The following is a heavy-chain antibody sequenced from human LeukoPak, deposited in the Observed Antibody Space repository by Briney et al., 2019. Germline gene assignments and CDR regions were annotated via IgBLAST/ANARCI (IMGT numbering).Heavy chain of an antibody. J-gene: IGHJ6*02. D-gene: IGHD6-19*01. CDR1: GFTFDDYA. CDR2: ISWNGGSI. Sequence: GRSLRLSCAASGFTFDDYAMHWVRQAPGKGLEWVSGISWNGGSIGYTDSVRGRFTISRDNAKNSLYLQMNGLRAEDTAVYYCVKDLRAVNYYGMDVWGQGTTVIVSS. V-gene: IGHV3-9*01. CDR3: VKDLRAVNYYGMDV.